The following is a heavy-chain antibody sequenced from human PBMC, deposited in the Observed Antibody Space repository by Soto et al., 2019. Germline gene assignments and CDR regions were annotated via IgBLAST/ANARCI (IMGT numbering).Heavy chain of an antibody. V-gene: IGHV3-23*01. CDR1: GFTFSSYA. J-gene: IGHJ4*02. CDR3: AKHTMLTFGGVIVIGFDY. Sequence: GGSLRLSCAASGFTFSSYAMSWVRQAPGKGLEWVSAISGSGGSTYYADSVKGRFTISRDNSKNTLYLQMNSLRAEDKAVYYCAKHTMLTFGGVIVIGFDYWGPGTLVTVSS. D-gene: IGHD3-16*02. CDR2: ISGSGGST.